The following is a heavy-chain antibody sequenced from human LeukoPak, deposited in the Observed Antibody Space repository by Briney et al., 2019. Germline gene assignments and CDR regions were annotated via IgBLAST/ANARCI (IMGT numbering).Heavy chain of an antibody. D-gene: IGHD6-6*01. J-gene: IGHJ4*02. V-gene: IGHV3-23*01. CDR1: GFTFSNYA. Sequence: GGSLRLSCAASGFTFSNYAMSWVRQAPGKGLEWVSAISGGGVSTYYADSVKGRFTISRDNSKNTLNLQMNSLRAEDTAVYYCARLISSSARGYFDYWGQGTLVTISS. CDR2: ISGGGVST. CDR3: ARLISSSARGYFDY.